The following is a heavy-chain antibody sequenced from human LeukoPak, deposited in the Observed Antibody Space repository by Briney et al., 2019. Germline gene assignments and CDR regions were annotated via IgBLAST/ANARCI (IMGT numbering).Heavy chain of an antibody. CDR2: IWYDGSNK. CDR3: ARDGEYCSSTSCSCLFDY. Sequence: PGRSLRLSCAASGFTFSSYGMHWVRQAPGKGLEWVAVIWYDGSNKYYADSVKGRFTISRDNSKNTLYLQMNSLRAEDTAVYYCARDGEYCSSTSCSCLFDYWGQGTLVTVSS. D-gene: IGHD2-2*01. CDR1: GFTFSSYG. J-gene: IGHJ4*02. V-gene: IGHV3-33*01.